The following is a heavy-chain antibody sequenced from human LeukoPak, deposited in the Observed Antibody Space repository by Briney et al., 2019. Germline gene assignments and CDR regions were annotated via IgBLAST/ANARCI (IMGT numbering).Heavy chain of an antibody. V-gene: IGHV3-64*01. D-gene: IGHD1-26*01. J-gene: IGHJ4*02. CDR1: GFTFSSYG. Sequence: PGRSLRLSCAASGFTFSSYGMHWVRQAPGKGLEYVSAISSNGGSTYYANSVKGRFTISRDNSKNTLYLQMGSLRAEDMAVYYCAKPSGSGVDYWGRGTRVTVSS. CDR3: AKPSGSGVDY. CDR2: ISSNGGST.